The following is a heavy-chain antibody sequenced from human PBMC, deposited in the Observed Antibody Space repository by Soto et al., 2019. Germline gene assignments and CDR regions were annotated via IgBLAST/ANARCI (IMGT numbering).Heavy chain of an antibody. CDR1: GYTLTELS. CDR3: ATAEGRVNLNYRTFDY. Sequence: QVQLVQSGAEVKKPGASVKVSCKVSGYTLTELSMHWVRQAPGKGLEWMGGFDPEDGETIYAQKFQGRVTMTEDTXTXITYRELSSLRSEDTAVYYCATAEGRVNLNYRTFDYWGQGTLVTVSS. D-gene: IGHD1-7*01. J-gene: IGHJ4*02. V-gene: IGHV1-24*01. CDR2: FDPEDGET.